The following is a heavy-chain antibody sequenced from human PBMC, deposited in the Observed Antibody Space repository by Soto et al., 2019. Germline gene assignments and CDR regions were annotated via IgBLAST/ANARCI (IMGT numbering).Heavy chain of an antibody. CDR1: GFTFSRYW. V-gene: IGHV3-74*01. Sequence: EVQLVESGGGLVQPGGSLRLSCAVSGFTFSRYWMHWVRQAPGKGPVRVARIHFDGSTFSYADSVRGRFTSSRDNAKNTLDLQMNSLRVEDTAVYYCARDYYDNSGSRYVDYGMDVRGQGTTATVSS. CDR2: IHFDGSTF. J-gene: IGHJ6*02. D-gene: IGHD3-22*01. CDR3: ARDYYDNSGSRYVDYGMDV.